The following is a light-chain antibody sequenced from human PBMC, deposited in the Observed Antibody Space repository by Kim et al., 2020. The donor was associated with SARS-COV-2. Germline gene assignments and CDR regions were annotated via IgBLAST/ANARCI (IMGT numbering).Light chain of an antibody. V-gene: IGLV1-44*01. CDR3: ATWDDSLNGWV. Sequence: VLTQPPSASGTPGQRVTISCSGRSSNIGRNAVNWYQQLPGTAPKLLMYGNNQRPSGVPDRFSGSKSGTSASLVISGLQSEDEADYYCATWDDSLNGWVFGGGTQLTVL. J-gene: IGLJ3*02. CDR2: GNN. CDR1: SSNIGRNA.